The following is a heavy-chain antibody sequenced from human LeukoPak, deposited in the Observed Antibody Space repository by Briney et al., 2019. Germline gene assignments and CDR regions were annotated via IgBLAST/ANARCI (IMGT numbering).Heavy chain of an antibody. Sequence: ASVKVSCKASGYTFTGYYMHWVRQAPGQGLEWMGRINPNSGGTNYAQKFQGRVTMTRDTSISTAYMELSRLRSDDTAVYYCARGDTGYDFWSAYYYYMDVWGKGTTVTVSS. J-gene: IGHJ6*03. CDR2: INPNSGGT. V-gene: IGHV1-2*06. CDR3: ARGDTGYDFWSAYYYYMDV. D-gene: IGHD3-3*01. CDR1: GYTFTGYY.